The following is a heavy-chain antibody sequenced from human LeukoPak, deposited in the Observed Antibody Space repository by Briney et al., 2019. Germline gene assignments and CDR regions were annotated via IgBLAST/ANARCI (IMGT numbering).Heavy chain of an antibody. CDR1: GFTVSSNY. V-gene: IGHV3-66*01. J-gene: IGHJ4*02. CDR2: IYSGGST. CDR3: AREDYVWGSYRSSGSY. D-gene: IGHD3-16*02. Sequence: GGSLRLSCAASGFTVSSNYMSWVRQAPGKGLEWVSVIYSGGSTYYADSVKGRFTISRDHSKNTLYLQMNSLRAEDTAVYYCAREDYVWGSYRSSGSYWGQGTLVTVSS.